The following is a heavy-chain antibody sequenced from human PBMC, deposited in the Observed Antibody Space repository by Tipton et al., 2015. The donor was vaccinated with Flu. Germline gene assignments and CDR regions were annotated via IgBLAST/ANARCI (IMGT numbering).Heavy chain of an antibody. V-gene: IGHV4-39*07. CDR1: GGSISSSSYY. Sequence: TLSLTCTVSGGSISSSSYYWGWIRQPPGKGVEWIGSIYYSGSTYYNPSLKSRVTISVDTSKNQFSLKLSSVTAADTAVYYCARGKCYYDSRPIDYWGQGTMGIDSS. CDR3: ARGKCYYDSRPIDY. J-gene: IGHJ4*02. D-gene: IGHD3-22*01. CDR2: IYYSGST.